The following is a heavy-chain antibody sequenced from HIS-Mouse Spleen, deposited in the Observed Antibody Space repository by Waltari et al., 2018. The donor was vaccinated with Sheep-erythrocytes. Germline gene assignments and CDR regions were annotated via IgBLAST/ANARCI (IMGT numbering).Heavy chain of an antibody. CDR2: IIPLLRIA. V-gene: IGHV1-69*04. D-gene: IGHD1-26*01. Sequence: QVQLVQSGAEVKKPGSSVKVSCKASGGTFSSYAISWVRQAPGQGLEWMGRIIPLLRIANNAQKFQGRVTITADKSTSTAYMERGSLRSEDTAVDDCAQTGDTTPHFDYWGQGTLVTVSS. CDR3: AQTGDTTPHFDY. CDR1: GGTFSSYA. J-gene: IGHJ4*02.